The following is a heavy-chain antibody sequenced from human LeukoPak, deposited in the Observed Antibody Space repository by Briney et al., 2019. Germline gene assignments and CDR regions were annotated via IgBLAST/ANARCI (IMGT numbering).Heavy chain of an antibody. J-gene: IGHJ4*01. Sequence: GGSLRLSCPTSGFSFRDYAVSWFRQAPGKGLEWVGFIKSKTYGETTEYAASVKGRFSISRDDFKSIAYLQMHSLKTEDTAIYYCARGGVVVTATFWGQGTLVTVSS. V-gene: IGHV3-49*03. CDR1: GFSFRDYA. D-gene: IGHD2-21*02. CDR2: IKSKTYGETT. CDR3: ARGGVVVTATF.